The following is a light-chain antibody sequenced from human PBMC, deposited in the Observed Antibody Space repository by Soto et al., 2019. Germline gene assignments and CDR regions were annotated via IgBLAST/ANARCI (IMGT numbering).Light chain of an antibody. CDR2: EVS. V-gene: IGLV2-8*01. CDR3: SSYAGSYNFV. Sequence: QSALTQPPSASGSPGQSVTISCTATSSDVGYSNSVCWHQQHPGKAPKLMIYEVSKRATGVPDRFSGSKSGNMASLTVSGLQAEDEADYYCSSYAGSYNFVFGTGTKLTVL. J-gene: IGLJ1*01. CDR1: SSDVGYSNS.